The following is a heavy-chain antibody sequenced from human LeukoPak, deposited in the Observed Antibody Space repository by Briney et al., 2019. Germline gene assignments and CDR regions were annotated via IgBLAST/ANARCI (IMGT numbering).Heavy chain of an antibody. CDR3: ARRGGTVATIGDDFDY. V-gene: IGHV3-30*19. CDR1: GFTFTTYG. CDR2: IYPDGINK. J-gene: IGHJ4*02. D-gene: IGHD5-12*01. Sequence: AGGSLRLSCAASGFTFTTYGMHWVRQAPGKGLEWVACIYPDGINKDYADSVKGRFTISRDNSKNTLYVQMNSLRAEDTAIYYCARRGGTVATIGDDFDYWGQGTVVTVSS.